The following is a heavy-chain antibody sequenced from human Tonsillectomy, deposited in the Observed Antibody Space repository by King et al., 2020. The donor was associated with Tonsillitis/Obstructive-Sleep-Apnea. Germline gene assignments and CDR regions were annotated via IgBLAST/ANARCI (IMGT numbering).Heavy chain of an antibody. J-gene: IGHJ4*02. CDR1: GGSISTYY. CDR2: IYYSGST. D-gene: IGHD3-16*02. Sequence: QLQESGPGLVKPSETLSLTCTVSGGSISTYYWSWIRQPPGKGLEWIGYIYYSGSTNYNPPLKSRVTISVDTSKNQFSLKLSSVTAADTAVYYCARRVVGPYLDYWGQGNLVTVSS. V-gene: IGHV4-59*01. CDR3: ARRVVGPYLDY.